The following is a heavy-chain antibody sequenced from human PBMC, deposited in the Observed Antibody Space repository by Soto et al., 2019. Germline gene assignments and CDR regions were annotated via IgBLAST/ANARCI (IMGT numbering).Heavy chain of an antibody. V-gene: IGHV3-23*01. J-gene: IGHJ4*02. CDR1: GFTFSSYA. Sequence: GGSLRLSCAASGFTFSSYAMSWVRQAPGKGLEWVSAISGSGGSTYYADSVKGRFTISRDNSKNTLYLQMNSLRAEDTAVYYCAKVPSRLWFGESNFDYWGQGTLVTVSS. CDR2: ISGSGGST. CDR3: AKVPSRLWFGESNFDY. D-gene: IGHD3-10*01.